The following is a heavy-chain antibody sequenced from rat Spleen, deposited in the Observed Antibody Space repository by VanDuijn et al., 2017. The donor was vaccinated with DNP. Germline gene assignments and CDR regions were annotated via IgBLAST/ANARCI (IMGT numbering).Heavy chain of an antibody. CDR2: ISPSGGST. CDR3: ATHDNWA. D-gene: IGHD3-6*01. Sequence: EVQLVESGGGLVQPGNSLKLSCAASGFTLSNYGMHWIRQAPTKGLEWVASISPSGGSTYYRDSVKGRFTVFRDNAKSTLYLQMDSLRSEDTATYYCATHDNWAWGQGTSVTVSS. CDR1: GFTLSNYG. J-gene: IGHJ4*01. V-gene: IGHV5-19*01.